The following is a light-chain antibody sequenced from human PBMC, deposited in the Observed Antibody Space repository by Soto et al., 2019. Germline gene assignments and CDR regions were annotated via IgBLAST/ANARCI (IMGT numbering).Light chain of an antibody. J-gene: IGKJ1*01. CDR2: AAS. V-gene: IGKV1-39*01. Sequence: DIQMTQSPSSLSASVGDRVTITCRASQSISSYLNWYRQKPGKAPKLLIYAASSLQSGGPSRFSGRGSGTDFTLTISSLQPEDFATYYCQQSYSTPLTFGHGTKVEIK. CDR3: QQSYSTPLT. CDR1: QSISSY.